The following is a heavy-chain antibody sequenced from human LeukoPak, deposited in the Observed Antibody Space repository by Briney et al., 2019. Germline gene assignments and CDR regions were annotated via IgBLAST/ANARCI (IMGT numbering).Heavy chain of an antibody. D-gene: IGHD6-6*01. Sequence: PGRSLRLSCAASGFTFSSYAMHWVRKAPGKGLEWVAVISYDGSNKYYADSVKGRFTISRDNSKNTLYLQMNSLRAEDTAVYYCARSSYSSSSSVWGQGTMVTVSS. V-gene: IGHV3-30-3*01. CDR3: ARSSYSSSSSV. CDR1: GFTFSSYA. J-gene: IGHJ3*01. CDR2: ISYDGSNK.